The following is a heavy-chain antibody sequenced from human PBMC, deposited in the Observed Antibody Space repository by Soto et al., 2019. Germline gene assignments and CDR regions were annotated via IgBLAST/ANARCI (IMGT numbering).Heavy chain of an antibody. V-gene: IGHV3-74*01. Sequence: GGSLRLSCAASGFTFSSYWMHWVRQAPGKGLVWVSRINSDGSSTSYADSVKGRFTISRDNAKNTLYLQMNSLRAEDTAVYYCARVSLSSGWYAGYNWFEPWGQGTLVTVSS. CDR1: GFTFSSYW. CDR3: ARVSLSSGWYAGYNWFEP. CDR2: INSDGSST. J-gene: IGHJ5*02. D-gene: IGHD6-19*01.